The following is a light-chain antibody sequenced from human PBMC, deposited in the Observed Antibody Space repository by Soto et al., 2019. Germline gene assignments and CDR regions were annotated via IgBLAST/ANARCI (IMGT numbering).Light chain of an antibody. V-gene: IGKV4-1*01. CDR1: QSVLYSSDNKNY. Sequence: DSVMTQSPDSLAVSLGERATINCKSSQSVLYSSDNKNYLTWYQQRPVQPPKLLIYWASTRESGVPDRFSGRGSGTDFTFTISSLQAEDVAVYYCQQYYTTPYTFGQGTKLEIK. CDR2: WAS. J-gene: IGKJ2*01. CDR3: QQYYTTPYT.